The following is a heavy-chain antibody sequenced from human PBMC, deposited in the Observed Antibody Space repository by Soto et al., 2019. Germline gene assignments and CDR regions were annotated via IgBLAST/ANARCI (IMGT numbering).Heavy chain of an antibody. J-gene: IGHJ4*02. CDR2: IDPDGSDT. Sequence: HPGGSLRLSCAASGFAFSRFPMHWVRQAPGKGLVWVSRIDPDGSDTTYADSVKGRLTISRDNAKNIVYLQMSSLRAEDTALYYCATMAGTYPYWGQGTLVTVSS. CDR1: GFAFSRFP. V-gene: IGHV3-74*01. D-gene: IGHD1-26*01. CDR3: ATMAGTYPY.